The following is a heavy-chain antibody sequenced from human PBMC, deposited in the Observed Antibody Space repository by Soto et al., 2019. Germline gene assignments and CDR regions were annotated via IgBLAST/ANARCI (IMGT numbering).Heavy chain of an antibody. CDR2: ILPIFGTT. J-gene: IGHJ4*02. D-gene: IGHD5-18*01. CDR3: ATGGRGYSSAPRFYFDY. Sequence: QVQLVQSGAEVKKPGSSVKVSCQASGGIFSSNAISWVRQAPGQGLEWMGGILPIFGTTNYAQNFQGRATITADESMSTAYMELSSLKSEDTALYYCATGGRGYSSAPRFYFDYWGQGTLVTVSS. CDR1: GGIFSSNA. V-gene: IGHV1-69*01.